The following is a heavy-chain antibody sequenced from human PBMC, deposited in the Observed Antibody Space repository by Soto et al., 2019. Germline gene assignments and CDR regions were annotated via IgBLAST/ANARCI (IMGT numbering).Heavy chain of an antibody. CDR3: SKGEPSLKSGVEY. CDR2: ITNTGGAT. V-gene: IGHV3-23*01. Sequence: EVQLLESGGALVQPGGSLRLSCAASGFTFSTCTMGWVRQAPGRGLEWVSTITNTGGATYYVDSVKGRFTISRDNSKNTLYLQMNSLGVDDTAVYYCSKGEPSLKSGVEYWGQGTLVTVSS. D-gene: IGHD1-26*01. J-gene: IGHJ4*02. CDR1: GFTFSTCT.